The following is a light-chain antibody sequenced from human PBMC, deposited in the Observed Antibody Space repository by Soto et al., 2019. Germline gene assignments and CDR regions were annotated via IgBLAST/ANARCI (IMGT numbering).Light chain of an antibody. CDR2: DVT. J-gene: IGLJ1*01. V-gene: IGLV2-11*01. Sequence: QSALTQPRSVSGSPGQSVTISCTGTSSDVGGYNCVSWYQQHPGKAPQLMIYDVTQRPSGVPDRFSGSKSGNTASLTISGLQAEDEADYYCCSHSASYTFVFGTGTKATV. CDR1: SSDVGGYNC. CDR3: CSHSASYTFV.